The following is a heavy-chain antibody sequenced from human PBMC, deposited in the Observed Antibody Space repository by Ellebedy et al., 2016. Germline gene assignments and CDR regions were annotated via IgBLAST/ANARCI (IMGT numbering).Heavy chain of an antibody. D-gene: IGHD2-21*01. CDR3: ARDRRPYGSFDI. V-gene: IGHV3-33*08. Sequence: GGSLRLXXAASGFTFSSYGMHWVRQAPGKGLEWVAVIWYDGSNKYYADSVKGRFTISRDNSKNTLYLQMNSLRAEDTAVYYCARDRRPYGSFDIWGQGTMVTVSS. CDR1: GFTFSSYG. J-gene: IGHJ3*02. CDR2: IWYDGSNK.